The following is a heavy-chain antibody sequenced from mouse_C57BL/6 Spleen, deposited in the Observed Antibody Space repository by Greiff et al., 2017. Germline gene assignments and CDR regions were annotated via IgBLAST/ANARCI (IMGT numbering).Heavy chain of an antibody. Sequence: VQLQQPGAELVMPGASVKLSCKASGYTFTSYWMHWVKQRPGQGLEWIGEIDPSDSYTNYNQKFKGKSTLTVDKSSSTAYMQLSSLTSEDSAVYYCASPYYYGSRGFAYWGQGTLVTVSA. CDR2: IDPSDSYT. CDR1: GYTFTSYW. J-gene: IGHJ3*01. V-gene: IGHV1-69*01. CDR3: ASPYYYGSRGFAY. D-gene: IGHD1-1*01.